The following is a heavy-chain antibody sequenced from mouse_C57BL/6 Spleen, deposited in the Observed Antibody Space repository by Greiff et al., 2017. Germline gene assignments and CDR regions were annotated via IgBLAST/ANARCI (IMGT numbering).Heavy chain of an antibody. Sequence: VQLQQSGAELARPGASVKMSCKASGYTFTSYTMHWVKQRPGQGLEWIGYINPSSGYTKYNQKFKDKATLTADKSSSTAYMQLSSLTSEDSAVYYWARLDYEGAMDYWGQGTSVTVSS. D-gene: IGHD2-4*01. J-gene: IGHJ4*01. CDR3: ARLDYEGAMDY. V-gene: IGHV1-4*01. CDR1: GYTFTSYT. CDR2: INPSSGYT.